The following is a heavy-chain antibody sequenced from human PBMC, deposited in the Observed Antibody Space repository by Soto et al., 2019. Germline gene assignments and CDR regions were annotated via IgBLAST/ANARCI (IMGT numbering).Heavy chain of an antibody. CDR3: ARGPIVPSPDDYGMDV. J-gene: IGHJ6*02. D-gene: IGHD2-2*01. CDR1: GGSISSYY. V-gene: IGHV4-59*01. CDR2: IYYSGST. Sequence: PSETLSLTCTVSGGSISSYYWSWIRQPPGKGLEWIGYIYYSGSTNYNPSLKSRVTISVDTSKNQFSLKLSSVTAADTAVYYCARGPIVPSPDDYGMDVWGQGTAVTVS.